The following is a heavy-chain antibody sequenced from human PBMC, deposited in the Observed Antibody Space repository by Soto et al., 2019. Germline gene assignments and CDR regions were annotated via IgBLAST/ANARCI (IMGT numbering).Heavy chain of an antibody. J-gene: IGHJ6*02. Sequence: QVQLVQSGAEVKKPGASVKVSCKASGYTFTSYGISWVRQAPGQGLEWMGWISAYNGNTNYAQKLKGRVTMTSATPTSTAYMELRSLNSVELAVYYCASDDIVVVPATTVCYYSYGMDFWGQGTTVTVSS. CDR3: ASDDIVVVPATTVCYYSYGMDF. D-gene: IGHD2-2*01. CDR2: ISAYNGNT. V-gene: IGHV1-18*03. CDR1: GYTFTSYG.